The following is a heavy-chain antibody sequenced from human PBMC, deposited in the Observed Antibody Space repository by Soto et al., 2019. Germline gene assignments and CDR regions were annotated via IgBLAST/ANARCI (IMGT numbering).Heavy chain of an antibody. Sequence: QITLKESGPTLVKPTQTLTLTCTFSGFSLSTSGVGVAWIRQPPGKALEWLALIYWDDDKRYRPSLESRLTITKDTSKNQVVLTMTNMDSGDTATYYCAYRPWSGGSCYWFSFSGMDVWGQGTTVTVSS. CDR1: GFSLSTSGVG. V-gene: IGHV2-5*02. CDR2: IYWDDDK. J-gene: IGHJ6*02. D-gene: IGHD2-15*01. CDR3: AYRPWSGGSCYWFSFSGMDV.